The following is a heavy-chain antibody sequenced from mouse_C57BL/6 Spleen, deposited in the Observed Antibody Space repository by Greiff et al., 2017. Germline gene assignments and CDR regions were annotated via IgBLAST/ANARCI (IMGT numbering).Heavy chain of an antibody. D-gene: IGHD2-3*01. CDR1: GYTFTSYW. Sequence: QVQLQQPGAELVMPGASVKLSCKASGYTFTSYWMHWVKQRPGQGLEWIGEIDPSDSYTNYNQKFKGKSTLTVDKSSSTAYMQLSSLTSEDSAVYYGERRIYDGYCLDAMDYWGQGTSVTVSS. CDR2: IDPSDSYT. CDR3: ERRIYDGYCLDAMDY. J-gene: IGHJ4*01. V-gene: IGHV1-69*01.